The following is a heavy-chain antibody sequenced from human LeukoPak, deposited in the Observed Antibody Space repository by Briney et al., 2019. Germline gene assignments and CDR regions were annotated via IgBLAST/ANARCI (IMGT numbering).Heavy chain of an antibody. CDR1: GGSISSSSYY. CDR2: IYYSGST. J-gene: IGHJ4*02. D-gene: IGHD4-17*01. Sequence: SETLSLTCTVSGGSISSSSYYWGWIRQPPGKGLEWIGSIYYSGSTYYNPSLKSRVTISVDRSKNQFSLKLSSVTAADTAVYYCARVELGGDYGVLGNYYFDYWGQGTLVTVSS. CDR3: ARVELGGDYGVLGNYYFDY. V-gene: IGHV4-39*07.